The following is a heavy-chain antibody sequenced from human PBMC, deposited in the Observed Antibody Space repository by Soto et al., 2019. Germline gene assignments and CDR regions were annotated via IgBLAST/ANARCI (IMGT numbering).Heavy chain of an antibody. Sequence: ASVKVSCKASGYTFTSYAMHWVRQAPGQRLEWMGWINAGNGNTKYSQKFQGRVTFTRDTSASTVYMELSRLRSDDTAVYYCARGEIVSEDYYYYGMDVWGQGTTVTVS. CDR1: GYTFTSYA. V-gene: IGHV1-3*01. CDR2: INAGNGNT. D-gene: IGHD2-15*01. CDR3: ARGEIVSEDYYYYGMDV. J-gene: IGHJ6*02.